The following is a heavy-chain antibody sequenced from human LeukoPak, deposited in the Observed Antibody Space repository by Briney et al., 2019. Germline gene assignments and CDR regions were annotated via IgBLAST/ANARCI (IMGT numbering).Heavy chain of an antibody. CDR2: ISSSSSII. CDR3: ARDQMATPRGYDYYYMDV. Sequence: GGSLRLSCAASGFTFSSYSMNWVRQAPGKGLEWVSYISSSSSIIYYADSVKGRFTISRDNAKNSLYLQMNSLRAEDTAVYYCARDQMATPRGYDYYYMDVWGKGTTVTVSS. CDR1: GFTFSSYS. J-gene: IGHJ6*03. V-gene: IGHV3-48*04. D-gene: IGHD5-24*01.